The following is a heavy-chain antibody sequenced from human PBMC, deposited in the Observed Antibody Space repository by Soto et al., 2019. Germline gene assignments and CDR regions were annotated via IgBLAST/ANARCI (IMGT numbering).Heavy chain of an antibody. V-gene: IGHV6-1*01. J-gene: IGHJ5*01. Sequence: SQTVSRTGVSCGGSVCSNRGAWNWIRQSPSRGLEWLGRTYYRSKWYNDYAVSVKSRITVNPDTSKNQFSLQLNSVTPEDTAVYYCAGVDRQNWFGSRGQGTLVTVSS. CDR2: TYYRSKWYN. CDR1: GGSVCSNRGA. CDR3: AGVDRQNWFGS. D-gene: IGHD3-9*01.